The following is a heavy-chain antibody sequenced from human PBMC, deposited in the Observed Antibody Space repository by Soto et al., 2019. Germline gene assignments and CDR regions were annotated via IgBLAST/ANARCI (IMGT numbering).Heavy chain of an antibody. CDR1: GFTFSSYE. J-gene: IGHJ4*02. CDR2: ISSSGSTI. D-gene: IGHD3-9*01. Sequence: GGSLRLSCVASGFTFSSYEMNWVRQAPGKGLEWVSYISSSGSTIYYADSVKGGFTISRDNAKNSLYLQMNSLRAEDTAVYYCARDYDILTGYDYWGQGTLVTVSS. CDR3: ARDYDILTGYDY. V-gene: IGHV3-48*03.